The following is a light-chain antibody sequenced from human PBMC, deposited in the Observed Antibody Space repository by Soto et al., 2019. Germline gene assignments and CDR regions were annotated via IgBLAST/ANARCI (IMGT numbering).Light chain of an antibody. CDR3: CSYVGSSAYV. V-gene: IGLV2-23*01. CDR1: RSDVGNYNL. J-gene: IGLJ1*01. CDR2: EGS. Sequence: QSVLTQPASVSGSPGQSITISCTEIRSDVGNYNLVSWYQQDPGKAPKLIIYEGSKRPSGVSNRFSGSKSGNTASLTISGLQAEDEADYYCCSYVGSSAYVFGTGTKLTVL.